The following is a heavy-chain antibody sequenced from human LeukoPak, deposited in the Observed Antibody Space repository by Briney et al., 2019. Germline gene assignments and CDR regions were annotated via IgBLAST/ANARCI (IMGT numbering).Heavy chain of an antibody. CDR3: AKTGGDVWSYFDY. CDR1: GFTLSSYA. Sequence: GGSLRLSCAASGFTLSSYAMSWVRLAPGKGLEWVSAIRDSGGGTYYADSVKGRFTISRDNSKNTLYLQMNSLRAEDTAVYYCAKTGGDVWSYFDYWGQGTLVTVSS. D-gene: IGHD2-8*01. CDR2: IRDSGGGT. V-gene: IGHV3-23*01. J-gene: IGHJ4*02.